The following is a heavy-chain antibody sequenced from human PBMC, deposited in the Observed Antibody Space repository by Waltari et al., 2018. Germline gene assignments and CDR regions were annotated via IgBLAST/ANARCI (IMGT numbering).Heavy chain of an antibody. CDR2: IYHDGTT. Sequence: QVQLQESGPGLVRPSETLSLTCDVSGYFINTGFFWGWIRQPPGQGAVWIGNIYHDGTTYYNPSLKPRLMISLDTSKNQFSLRLNFVNVADTAVYYCARQTLGYCTSAACRRLETWGQGILVTVSS. J-gene: IGHJ5*02. CDR1: GYFINTGFF. CDR3: ARQTLGYCTSAACRRLET. D-gene: IGHD2-2*03. V-gene: IGHV4-38-2*01.